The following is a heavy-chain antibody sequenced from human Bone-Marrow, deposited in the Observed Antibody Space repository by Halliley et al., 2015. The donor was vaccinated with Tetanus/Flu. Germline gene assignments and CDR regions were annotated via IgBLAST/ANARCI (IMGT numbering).Heavy chain of an antibody. CDR2: YYYGGST. J-gene: IGHJ6*02. V-gene: IGHV4-59*11. CDR1: GGSIGSHF. CDR3: ARAVWQRLPPSHYYYAMAV. Sequence: TLSLTCSLSGGSIGSHFWCWIRQPPGRGLEWIGCYYYGGSTYYNPSLKSPVAISTDTSKNQFSLNLTSVTAADTAVYYCARAVWQRLPPSHYYYAMAVWGRGTTVTVSS. D-gene: IGHD5-12*01.